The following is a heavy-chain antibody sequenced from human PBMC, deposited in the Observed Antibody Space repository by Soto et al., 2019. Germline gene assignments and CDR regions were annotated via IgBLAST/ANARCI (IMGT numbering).Heavy chain of an antibody. CDR1: GGSIISGGYY. CDR3: ARAGRQVAIDI. J-gene: IGHJ3*02. CDR2: IYYSGST. V-gene: IGHV4-31*03. Sequence: QVQLQESGPGLVKPSQTLSLTCTVSGGSIISGGYYWSWIRQHPGKGLEWIGYIYYSGSTYYNPSLKSRVTISVDTYKIQCCLKLSTVTAADTAVYYCARAGRQVAIDIWGKGTMVTVSS.